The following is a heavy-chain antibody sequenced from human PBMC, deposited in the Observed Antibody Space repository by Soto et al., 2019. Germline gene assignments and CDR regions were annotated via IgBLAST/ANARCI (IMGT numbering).Heavy chain of an antibody. D-gene: IGHD3-9*01. CDR3: LTWSHKVLTGPDGYGMDV. Sequence: GGSLRLTCAASGGPFSGCALSWVRQAPGGGLEWVSFISSNGGYTNYADSVKGRFSISRDNSNNMLYLQMSSLRAEDSAIYYCLTWSHKVLTGPDGYGMDVWGQGTTVTVSS. V-gene: IGHV3-23*01. CDR1: GGPFSGCA. CDR2: ISSNGGYT. J-gene: IGHJ6*02.